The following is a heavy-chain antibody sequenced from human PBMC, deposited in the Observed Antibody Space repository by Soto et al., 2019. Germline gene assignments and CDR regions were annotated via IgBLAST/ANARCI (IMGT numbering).Heavy chain of an antibody. V-gene: IGHV4-61*01. CDR1: GGSVSSPTYY. CDR3: AGGRGHGNNWFEP. CDR2: TYYSGGT. D-gene: IGHD3-10*01. Sequence: QVQLQESGPGLVKPSETLSLTCTVSGGSVSSPTYYWNWIRQPPGKVLECIGYTYYSGGTSYNPSLKSRVTRSLDTAKIPFSLKLRSVTAADTAVYYCAGGRGHGNNWFEPWGQGTRVTVSS. J-gene: IGHJ5*02.